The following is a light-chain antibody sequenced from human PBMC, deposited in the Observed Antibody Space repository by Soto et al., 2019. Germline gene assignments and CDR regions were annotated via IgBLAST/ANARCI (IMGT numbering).Light chain of an antibody. V-gene: IGKV3-20*01. J-gene: IGKJ2*03. CDR2: GAS. CDR1: QSVSSSY. Sequence: EIVLTQSPGTLSLSPGERATLSCRASQSVSSSYLAWYQQKPGQAPRLLIYGASSRATGIPDRFSGSGSGTDLTLTMRRLEAEDFPVYYCQQYASTPDYSVGQGTKLELK. CDR3: QQYASTPDYS.